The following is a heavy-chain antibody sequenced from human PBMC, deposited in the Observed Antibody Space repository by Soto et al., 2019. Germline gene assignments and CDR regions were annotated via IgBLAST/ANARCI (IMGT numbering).Heavy chain of an antibody. Sequence: GGSLRLSCAASGFTFSSYGMHWVRQAPGKGLEWVAVISYDGSNKYYADSVKGRFTISGDNSKNTLYLQMNSLRAEDTAVYYCAKDRTAMQKGGQYYFDYWGQGTLVTVSS. D-gene: IGHD5-18*01. J-gene: IGHJ4*02. CDR2: ISYDGSNK. V-gene: IGHV3-30*18. CDR3: AKDRTAMQKGGQYYFDY. CDR1: GFTFSSYG.